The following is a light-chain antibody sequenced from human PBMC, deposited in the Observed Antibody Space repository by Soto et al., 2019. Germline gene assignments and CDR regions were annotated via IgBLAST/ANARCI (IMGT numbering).Light chain of an antibody. V-gene: IGKV3-15*01. CDR3: QQYNDWPPLT. CDR2: SAS. Sequence: EIVMTQSPATLSVSPGDTATLPCRASQNVRRNLAWYQQKPGQAPRLLIYSASTRATGIPARFSGSGSETEFTLTISSLQSEDFAVYYCQQYNDWPPLTFGGGTKVEIK. J-gene: IGKJ4*01. CDR1: QNVRRN.